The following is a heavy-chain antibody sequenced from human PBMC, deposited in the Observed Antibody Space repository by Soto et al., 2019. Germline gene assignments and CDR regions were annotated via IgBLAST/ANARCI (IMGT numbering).Heavy chain of an antibody. Sequence: QVQLVQSGAEEKKPGASVKVSCKASEYTFTSYAMHWVRRAPGQRLEWMGWINAGNGNTKYSQKFQGRVTITRDTSASTAYMELSSLRSEDTAVYYCARSIVVVTALDYWGQGTLVTVSS. J-gene: IGHJ4*02. V-gene: IGHV1-3*05. CDR1: EYTFTSYA. CDR2: INAGNGNT. D-gene: IGHD2-21*02. CDR3: ARSIVVVTALDY.